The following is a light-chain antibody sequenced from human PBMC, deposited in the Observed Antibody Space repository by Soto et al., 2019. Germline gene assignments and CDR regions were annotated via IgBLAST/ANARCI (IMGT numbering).Light chain of an antibody. CDR1: QSVSSS. Sequence: ETVMTQSPATLSVSPGERATLSCRASQSVSSSLAWYQQKSGQAPRLLIYGASTRATGVPARFSGSGSGTEFTLTISSLQSEDFAVYYCQQYSNWPPITFGQGTRLEIK. CDR2: GAS. V-gene: IGKV3-15*01. CDR3: QQYSNWPPIT. J-gene: IGKJ5*01.